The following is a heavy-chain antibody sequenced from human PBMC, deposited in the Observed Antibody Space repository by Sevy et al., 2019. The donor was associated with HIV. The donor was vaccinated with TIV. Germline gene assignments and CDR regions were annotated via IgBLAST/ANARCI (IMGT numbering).Heavy chain of an antibody. CDR2: IFRSGETT. CDR1: GFTFNNYN. Sequence: GGSLRLSCATSGFTFNNYNMNWVRQAPGKGLEWVSTIFRSGETTYYADSVKARFTISRDNSKNTLYLQMNSLRTEDTALYYCAGARYDSSGSFDAFDIWGQGTMVTVSS. CDR3: AGARYDSSGSFDAFDI. V-gene: IGHV3-23*01. J-gene: IGHJ3*02. D-gene: IGHD3-22*01.